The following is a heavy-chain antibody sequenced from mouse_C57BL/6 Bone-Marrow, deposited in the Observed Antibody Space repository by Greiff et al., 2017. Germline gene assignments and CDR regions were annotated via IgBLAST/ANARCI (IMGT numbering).Heavy chain of an antibody. CDR1: GYTFTSYW. CDR3: ARRYYGSSYPRDYFDY. Sequence: QVQLKQPGAELVKPGASVKLSCKASGYTFTSYWMHWVKQRPGQGLEWIGMIHPNSGSTNYNEKFKSKATLTVDKSSSTAYMQLSSLTSEDSAVYYCARRYYGSSYPRDYFDYWGQGTTLTVSS. V-gene: IGHV1-64*01. CDR2: IHPNSGST. J-gene: IGHJ2*01. D-gene: IGHD1-1*01.